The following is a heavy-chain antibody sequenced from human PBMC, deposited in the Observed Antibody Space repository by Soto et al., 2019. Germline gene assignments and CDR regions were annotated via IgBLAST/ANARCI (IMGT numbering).Heavy chain of an antibody. CDR2: MNPNSGNT. CDR1: GYTFTSHD. V-gene: IGHV1-8*01. J-gene: IGHJ5*02. CDR3: ARERTRGFDP. Sequence: QVQLVQSGAEVKNPGASVKVSCKASGYTFTSHDIKWVRQATGQGLEWMGWMNPNSGNTAYAQKFLGRVTMTRNTSLSTAYMELSSLRSEGTAVYYCARERTRGFDPWGQGTLVTVSS.